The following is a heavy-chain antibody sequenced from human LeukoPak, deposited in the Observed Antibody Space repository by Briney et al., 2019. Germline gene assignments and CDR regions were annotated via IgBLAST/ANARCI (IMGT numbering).Heavy chain of an antibody. CDR3: ARYTMTDGMDV. CDR1: GFTFSSYD. CDR2: IGTAGDP. D-gene: IGHD3-22*01. V-gene: IGHV3-13*05. J-gene: IGHJ6*04. Sequence: GGSLRLSCAASGFTFSSYDMHWVRQATGKGLEWVSAIGTAGDPYYPGSVKGRFTISRENAKNSLNLQMNSLRAGDAAVYYCARYTMTDGMDVWGKGTTVTVSS.